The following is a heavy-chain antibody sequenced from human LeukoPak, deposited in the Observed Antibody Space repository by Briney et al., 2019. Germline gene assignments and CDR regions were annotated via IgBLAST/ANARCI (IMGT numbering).Heavy chain of an antibody. CDR1: GFTFSSYS. D-gene: IGHD2-2*01. Sequence: PGGSRRLSRAASGFTFSSYSMNWVRQAPGKGLEWVSAISSSSDYIFYADSVQGRFTISRDNAVNSPFLQMNSLRAEDTAVYYCASRYCTSTNCYAFDIWGQGTMVTVSS. CDR3: ASRYCTSTNCYAFDI. CDR2: ISSSSDYI. V-gene: IGHV3-21*01. J-gene: IGHJ3*02.